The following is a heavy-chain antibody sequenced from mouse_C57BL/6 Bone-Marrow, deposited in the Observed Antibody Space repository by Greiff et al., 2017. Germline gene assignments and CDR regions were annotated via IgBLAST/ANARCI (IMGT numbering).Heavy chain of an antibody. J-gene: IGHJ4*01. CDR2: IHPDSGST. Sequence: QVQLQQPGAELVKPGASVKLSCTASGYTFTSYWMPWLKQRPGQGLEWIGMIHPDSGSTNYNEKFKSKATLTVDKSSSTAYMQRSSLTSGDSAVYYCTRRPSYAMDYWGQGTSVTVSS. CDR1: GYTFTSYW. V-gene: IGHV1-64*01. CDR3: TRRPSYAMDY.